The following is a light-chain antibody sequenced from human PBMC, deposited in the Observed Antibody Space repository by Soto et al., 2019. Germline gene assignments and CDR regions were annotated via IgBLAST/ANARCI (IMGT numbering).Light chain of an antibody. CDR3: QHYNSDPWT. CDR2: DAS. V-gene: IGKV1-5*01. J-gene: IGKJ1*01. CDR1: QTIRRW. Sequence: DIEMTQSPSTLSASVGDRVTITCRASQTIRRWLAWYQQRPGKAPKVLIYDASTLESGVPARFSGSGSETEFTLTISSLQPEASATYYCQHYNSDPWTFGQGTKVEIK.